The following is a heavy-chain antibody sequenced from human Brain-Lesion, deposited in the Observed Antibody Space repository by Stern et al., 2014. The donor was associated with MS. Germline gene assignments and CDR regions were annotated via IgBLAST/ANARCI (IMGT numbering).Heavy chain of an antibody. J-gene: IGHJ5*02. CDR2: LYYSGNT. Sequence: QVQLQQSGPGLVKPSETLSLTCTVAGGSVSSTSYAWAWIRQPPGKGLEWIGTLYYSGNTYYSPSLKSRLTISLDTSKNQLFLQLRSVTAADTAVYYCAGEEDIRYCSGGSCTGNWFDPWGQGTLVTVSS. V-gene: IGHV4-39*01. CDR3: AGEEDIRYCSGGSCTGNWFDP. CDR1: GGSVSSTSYA. D-gene: IGHD2-15*01.